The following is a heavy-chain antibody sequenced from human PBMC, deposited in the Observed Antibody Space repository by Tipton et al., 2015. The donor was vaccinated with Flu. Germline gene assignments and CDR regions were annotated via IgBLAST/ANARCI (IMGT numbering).Heavy chain of an antibody. D-gene: IGHD1-7*01. Sequence: TLSLTCAVYGGSFSAYQWTWIRQSPGKGLEWIGEINQSGSTKYNPSLKSRVSMSADTSENQFSLRLTSVTAADTAIYYCARRSIWNYGGLAAFDIWGQGTKVTVSS. CDR1: GGSFSAYQ. V-gene: IGHV4-34*01. J-gene: IGHJ3*02. CDR3: ARRSIWNYGGLAAFDI. CDR2: INQSGST.